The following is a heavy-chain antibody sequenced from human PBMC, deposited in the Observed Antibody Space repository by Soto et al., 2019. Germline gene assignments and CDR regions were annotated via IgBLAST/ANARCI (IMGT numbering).Heavy chain of an antibody. Sequence: GGSLRLSFAASGFTFSSYSMNWVRQAPGKGLEWVSSISSSSSYIYYAYSVKVRFTISRDNAKNSLYLQMNSLRAEDTAVYYCARIIDPYYYRFLGTXDIWVQRTMFTXS. CDR3: ARIIDPYYYRFLGTXDI. CDR2: ISSSSSYI. CDR1: GFTFSSYS. D-gene: IGHD3-10*01. J-gene: IGHJ3*02. V-gene: IGHV3-21*01.